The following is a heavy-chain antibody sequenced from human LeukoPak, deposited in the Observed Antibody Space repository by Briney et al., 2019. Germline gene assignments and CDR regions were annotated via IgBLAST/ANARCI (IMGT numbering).Heavy chain of an antibody. CDR1: GFTFSSYA. CDR3: AENWNLDY. Sequence: GGSLRLSCAASGFTFSSYAMSWVRQAPGKGLEWVSAISNSGAGTYYADSVKGRFTISRDNSKNTVYLQMNSLRGDDTAVYYCAENWNLDYWGQGTLVTVSS. V-gene: IGHV3-23*01. D-gene: IGHD1-1*01. CDR2: ISNSGAGT. J-gene: IGHJ4*02.